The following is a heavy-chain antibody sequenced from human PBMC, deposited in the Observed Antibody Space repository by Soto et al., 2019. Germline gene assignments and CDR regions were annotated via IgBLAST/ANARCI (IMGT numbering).Heavy chain of an antibody. D-gene: IGHD2-21*01. CDR1: GFTFSSYG. V-gene: IGHV3-33*01. Sequence: VQLVESGGGVVQPGRSLRLSCAASGFTFSSYGMHWVRQAPGKGLEWVAVIWYDGSNKYYADSVKGRFTISRDNSKNTLYLQMNSLRAEDTAVYYCARDPRDLYYYYGMDVWGQGTTVTVSS. CDR2: IWYDGSNK. J-gene: IGHJ6*02. CDR3: ARDPRDLYYYYGMDV.